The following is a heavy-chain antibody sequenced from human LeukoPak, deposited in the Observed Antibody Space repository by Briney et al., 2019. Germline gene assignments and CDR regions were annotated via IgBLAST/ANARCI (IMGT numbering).Heavy chain of an antibody. D-gene: IGHD2-2*01. CDR3: ARGSEVVAAANNWFDP. Sequence: PGGSLRLSCVVSGFTLSSHSMNWVRQAPGMGLEWVSSISTSSIYIYYADSVKGRFTISRDNAKNSLYLQMNSLRAEDTAVYYCARGSEVVAAANNWFDPWGQGTLVTVSS. V-gene: IGHV3-21*01. CDR1: GFTLSSHS. CDR2: ISTSSIYI. J-gene: IGHJ5*02.